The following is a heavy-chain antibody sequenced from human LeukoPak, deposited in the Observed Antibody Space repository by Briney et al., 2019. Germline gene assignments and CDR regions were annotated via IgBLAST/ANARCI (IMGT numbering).Heavy chain of an antibody. CDR2: IYSSGAT. Sequence: GGSLRLSCAASGFTVSSNYMSWVRQAPGKGLEWVSVIYSSGATYYADSVKGRFTISRDNSKNTLYLQVNSLRAEDTAVYYCARLQVADAFDVWGQGTMVTVSS. J-gene: IGHJ3*01. CDR3: ARLQVADAFDV. D-gene: IGHD2-8*02. CDR1: GFTVSSNY. V-gene: IGHV3-66*02.